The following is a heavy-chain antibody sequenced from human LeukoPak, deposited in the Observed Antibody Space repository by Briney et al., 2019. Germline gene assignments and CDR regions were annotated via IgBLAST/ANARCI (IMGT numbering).Heavy chain of an antibody. CDR3: AEDMAYYYDSSGYSSSGIDY. J-gene: IGHJ4*02. CDR1: GFTFSSYA. CDR2: ISGSGGST. Sequence: GGSLRLSCAASGFTFSSYAMSWVRQAPGKGLEWVSAISGSGGSTYYADSVKGRFTISRDNSKNTLYLQMNSLRAEDTAVYYCAEDMAYYYDSSGYSSSGIDYWGQGTLVTVSS. V-gene: IGHV3-23*01. D-gene: IGHD3-22*01.